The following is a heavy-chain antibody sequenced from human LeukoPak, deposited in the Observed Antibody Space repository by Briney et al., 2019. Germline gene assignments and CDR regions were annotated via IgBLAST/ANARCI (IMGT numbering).Heavy chain of an antibody. CDR2: IYYSGST. CDR3: ARETTHSSGWYYFDY. J-gene: IGHJ4*02. CDR1: GRSISSYY. Sequence: SETMSLTCTVSGRSISSYYWSWIRQPPGKGLEWIGYIYYSGSTNYNPSLKSRVTISVDPSKNQFSLKLSSVTAADTAVYYCARETTHSSGWYYFDYWGQGTLVTVSS. V-gene: IGHV4-59*01. D-gene: IGHD6-19*01.